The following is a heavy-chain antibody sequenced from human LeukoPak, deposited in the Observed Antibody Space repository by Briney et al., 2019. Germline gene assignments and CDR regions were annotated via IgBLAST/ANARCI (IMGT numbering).Heavy chain of an antibody. V-gene: IGHV3-48*04. CDR3: ARGIIAAAGINFDY. D-gene: IGHD6-13*01. CDR1: GFTFSSYS. CDR2: ISSSSSTI. Sequence: GGSLRLSCAASGFTFSSYSMNWVRQAPGKGLEWVSYISSSSSTIYYADSVKGRFTISRDNAKNSLYLQMNSLRAEDTAVYYCARGIIAAAGINFDYWGQGTLVTVSS. J-gene: IGHJ4*02.